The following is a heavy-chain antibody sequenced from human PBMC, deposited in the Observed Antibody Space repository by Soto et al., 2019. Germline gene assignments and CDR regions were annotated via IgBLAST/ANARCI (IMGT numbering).Heavy chain of an antibody. Sequence: QVQLLQSGAEVKKPGSSVRVSCEASGGTFRTYAISWVRQAPGQGLEWMGEIIPIFGTVNYAQKFQGRVTITADESTTTVYRDLRSPRSEDTAVYYCAKGAVAGTPTSYYYYGMDVWGQGTTVTVSS. D-gene: IGHD6-19*01. CDR1: GGTFRTYA. V-gene: IGHV1-69*12. CDR3: AKGAVAGTPTSYYYYGMDV. J-gene: IGHJ6*02. CDR2: IIPIFGTV.